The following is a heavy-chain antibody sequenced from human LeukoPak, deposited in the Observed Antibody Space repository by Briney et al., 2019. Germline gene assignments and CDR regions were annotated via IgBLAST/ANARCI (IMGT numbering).Heavy chain of an antibody. D-gene: IGHD2/OR15-2a*01. CDR1: GFTFSNYA. Sequence: GGSLRLSCAAAGFTFSNYAMSWVRQAPGKGLEWVSAFSGSGGSTYYADSVKGRFTISRDNSKNTLYLQMNSLRAGDTAVYYCATSGLSRFGFWGQGTLVTVSS. CDR2: FSGSGGST. CDR3: ATSGLSRFGF. J-gene: IGHJ4*02. V-gene: IGHV3-23*01.